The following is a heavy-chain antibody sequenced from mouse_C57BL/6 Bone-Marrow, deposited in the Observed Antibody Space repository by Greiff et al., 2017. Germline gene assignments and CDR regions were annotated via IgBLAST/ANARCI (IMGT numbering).Heavy chain of an antibody. CDR1: GYTFTSYW. CDR2: IHPNSGST. V-gene: IGHV1-64*01. Sequence: VKLQESGAELVKPGASVKLSCKASGYTFTSYWMHWVKQRPGQGLEWIGMIHPNSGSTNYNEKFKSKATLTVDKSSSTAYMQLSSLTSEDSAVYYCARTYYGNYVYAMDYWGQGTSVTVSS. J-gene: IGHJ4*01. D-gene: IGHD2-10*01. CDR3: ARTYYGNYVYAMDY.